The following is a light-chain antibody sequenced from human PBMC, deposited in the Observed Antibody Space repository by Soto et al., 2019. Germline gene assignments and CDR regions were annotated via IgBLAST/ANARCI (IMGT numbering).Light chain of an antibody. J-gene: IGLJ1*01. CDR2: DVT. Sequence: QSALTQPASVSGPPGQSITISCTGTGSDVGAYNYVSWYQHHPGKAPRLVIYDVTNRPSGISDRFSGSKSGNTASLTISGLLAEDEADYYCTSYTSISTNVFGTGTKVTVL. CDR1: GSDVGAYNY. CDR3: TSYTSISTNV. V-gene: IGLV2-14*01.